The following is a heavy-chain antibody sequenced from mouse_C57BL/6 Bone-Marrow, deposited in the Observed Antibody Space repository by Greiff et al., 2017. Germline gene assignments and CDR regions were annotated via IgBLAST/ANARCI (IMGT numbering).Heavy chain of an antibody. D-gene: IGHD4-1*01. CDR2: ISNLAYSI. CDR3: ASLNWDGSYFDF. Sequence: EVKVEESGGGLVQPGASLKLSCAASGFTFSDYGMAWVRQAPRQGPEWVGFISNLAYSIYYADTVTGRFTFSRENAKNTQYLEMSSLRSEDTAMYYCASLNWDGSYFDFGGWGTTLTVTA. J-gene: IGHJ2*01. CDR1: GFTFSDYG. V-gene: IGHV5-15*04.